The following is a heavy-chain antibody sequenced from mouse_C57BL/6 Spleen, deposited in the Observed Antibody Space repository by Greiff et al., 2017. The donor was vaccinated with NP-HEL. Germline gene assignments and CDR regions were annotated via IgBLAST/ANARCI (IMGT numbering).Heavy chain of an antibody. CDR1: GFTFSDYG. CDR3: ARDGYGGAMDY. V-gene: IGHV5-17*01. Sequence: EVKLMESGGGLVKPGGSLKLSCAASGFTFSDYGMHWVRQAPEKGLEWVAYISSGSSTIYYADTVKGRFTISRDNAKNTLFLQMTSLRSEDTAMYYCARDGYGGAMDYWGQGTSVTVSS. J-gene: IGHJ4*01. CDR2: ISSGSSTI. D-gene: IGHD2-2*01.